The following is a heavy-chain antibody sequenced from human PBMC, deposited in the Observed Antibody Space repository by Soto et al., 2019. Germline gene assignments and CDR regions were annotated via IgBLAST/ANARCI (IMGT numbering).Heavy chain of an antibody. J-gene: IGHJ4*02. Sequence: GASVKVSCKASGYTFTGYYMHWVRQAPGQGLEWMGWFNPNSGDTIYAQKFQGRVTLTRDTSIGTAYMELYSLTSDDTAVYYCAREASAVISLDYWGQGTLVTVSS. CDR1: GYTFTGYY. CDR3: AREASAVISLDY. V-gene: IGHV1-2*02. D-gene: IGHD6-19*01. CDR2: FNPNSGDT.